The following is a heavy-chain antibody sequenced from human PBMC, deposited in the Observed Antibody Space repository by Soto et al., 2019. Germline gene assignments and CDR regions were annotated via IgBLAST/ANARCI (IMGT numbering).Heavy chain of an antibody. CDR1: GFTFSNYA. CDR2: VSYDGDNE. Sequence: GGSLRLSCAASGFTFSNYAMHWVRQAPGKGLEWVAIVSYDGDNEYYADSVRGRFFISRDNSRNTLYLQTSSLRHEDTAVYYNDSSGPPGYWGQGTLVTVSS. V-gene: IGHV3-30*03. CDR3: DSSGPPGY. D-gene: IGHD3-22*01. J-gene: IGHJ4*02.